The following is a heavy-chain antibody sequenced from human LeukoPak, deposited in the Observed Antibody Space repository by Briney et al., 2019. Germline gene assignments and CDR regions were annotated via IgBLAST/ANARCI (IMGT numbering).Heavy chain of an antibody. CDR1: GGTFSSYA. J-gene: IGHJ4*02. CDR2: IIPIFGTA. Sequence: SVKVSCKASGGTFSSYAISWVRQAPGQGLEWMGGIIPIFGTASYAQKFQGRVTITADESTSTAYMELSSLRSEDTAVYYCASGYLYYYDSSGYLSYFDYWGQGTLVTVSS. V-gene: IGHV1-69*13. D-gene: IGHD3-22*01. CDR3: ASGYLYYYDSSGYLSYFDY.